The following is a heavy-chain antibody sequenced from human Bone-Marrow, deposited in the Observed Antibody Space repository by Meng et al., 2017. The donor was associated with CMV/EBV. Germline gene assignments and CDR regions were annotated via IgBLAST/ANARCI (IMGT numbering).Heavy chain of an antibody. J-gene: IGHJ4*02. CDR3: ARDTYGSPLPGVNFDY. CDR2: IKQDGSER. Sequence: GGSLRLSCAASGFTFSSYWMSWVRQAPGKGLEWVANIKQDGSERYYVDSVGGRFSISRDNAQNSLSLQMNSLRAEDTAVYYCARDTYGSPLPGVNFDYWGQGALVTVSS. D-gene: IGHD3-10*01. CDR1: GFTFSSYW. V-gene: IGHV3-7*01.